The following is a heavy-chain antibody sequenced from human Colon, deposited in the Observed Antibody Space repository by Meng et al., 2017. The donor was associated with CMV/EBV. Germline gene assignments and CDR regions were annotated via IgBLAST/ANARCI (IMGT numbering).Heavy chain of an antibody. CDR1: GFTFSRFE. Sequence: GGSLRLSCTASGFTFSRFEMNWVRQAPGKGLEWVSHISGSGNVRYYAESVKGRFTISRDNAKNSLYLQMNNLRAEDTAVYYCASFDRNYYDSSGYPLGLGYWGQGTLVTVSS. J-gene: IGHJ4*02. V-gene: IGHV3-48*03. D-gene: IGHD3-22*01. CDR2: ISGSGNVR. CDR3: ASFDRNYYDSSGYPLGLGY.